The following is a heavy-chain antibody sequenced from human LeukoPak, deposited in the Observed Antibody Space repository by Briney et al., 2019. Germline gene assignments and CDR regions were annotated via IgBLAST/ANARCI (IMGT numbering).Heavy chain of an antibody. CDR3: GYSGYDFKFGYFDY. Sequence: ASVKVSCKASGYTFTSYAMHWVRQAPGQGLEWMGWINAGNGNTKYSQKFQGRVTITRDTSASTAYMELSSLRSEDTAVYYCGYSGYDFKFGYFDYWGQGTLVTVSS. J-gene: IGHJ4*02. CDR1: GYTFTSYA. V-gene: IGHV1-3*01. D-gene: IGHD5-12*01. CDR2: INAGNGNT.